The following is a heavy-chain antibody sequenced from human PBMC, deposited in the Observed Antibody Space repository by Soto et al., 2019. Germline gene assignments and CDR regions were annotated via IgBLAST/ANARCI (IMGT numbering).Heavy chain of an antibody. Sequence: AASVKVSCKASGYTFTGHYMHWVRQAPGQGLEWMGIINPRGGSTSYAQKVQGRVTVTRDTSTTTVYMELTSLRSEDTAVYFCARGRSPELMIYADAFDIWGQGTLVTVSS. CDR2: INPRGGST. CDR1: GYTFTGHY. D-gene: IGHD2-8*01. V-gene: IGHV1-46*01. CDR3: ARGRSPELMIYADAFDI. J-gene: IGHJ3*02.